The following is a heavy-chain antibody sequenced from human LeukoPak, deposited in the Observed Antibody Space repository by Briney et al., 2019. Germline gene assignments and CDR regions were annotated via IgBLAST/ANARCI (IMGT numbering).Heavy chain of an antibody. D-gene: IGHD3-22*01. CDR3: ARVYYYDSSGYYYGAFDI. Sequence: ASVKVSCKASGYTSTGYYMHWVRQAPGQGLEWMGWINPNSGGTNYAQKFQGRVTMTRDTSISTAYMELSRLRSDDTAVYYCARVYYYDSSGYYYGAFDIWGQGTTVTVSS. V-gene: IGHV1-2*02. CDR1: GYTSTGYY. J-gene: IGHJ3*02. CDR2: INPNSGGT.